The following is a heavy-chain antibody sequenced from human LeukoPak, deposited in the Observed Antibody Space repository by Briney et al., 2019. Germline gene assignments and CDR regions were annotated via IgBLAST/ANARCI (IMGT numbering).Heavy chain of an antibody. J-gene: IGHJ4*02. CDR1: GGSISSSSYY. Sequence: SETLSLTCTVSGGSISSSSYYWGWIRQPPGKGLEWIGSIYYSGSTYYNPSLKSRVTISVDTSKNQFSLKLSTVTAADTAVYYCARRGSGYYEGDWGYYFGYWGQGTLVTVSS. CDR2: IYYSGST. V-gene: IGHV4-39*01. D-gene: IGHD3-22*01. CDR3: ARRGSGYYEGDWGYYFGY.